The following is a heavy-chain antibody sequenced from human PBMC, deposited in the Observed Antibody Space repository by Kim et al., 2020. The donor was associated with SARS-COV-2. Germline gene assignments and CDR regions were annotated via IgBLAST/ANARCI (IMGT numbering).Heavy chain of an antibody. J-gene: IGHJ4*02. CDR1: GYIFSTYG. V-gene: IGHV1-18*04. CDR3: ARGAYGDVSFDY. Sequence: ASVKVSCKASGYIFSTYGFSWVRQAPGQGLELLGWISARDGYAHYAQKVQGRVTMTTDTSTNTAYMELWSLRSDYTAMYYCARGAYGDVSFDYWGQGTLVTVSS. CDR2: ISARDGYA. D-gene: IGHD4-17*01.